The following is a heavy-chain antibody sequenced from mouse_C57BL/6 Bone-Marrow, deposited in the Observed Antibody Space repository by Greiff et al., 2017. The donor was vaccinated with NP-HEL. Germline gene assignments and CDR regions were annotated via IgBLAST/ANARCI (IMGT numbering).Heavy chain of an antibody. Sequence: LVEPGASVKISCKASGYSFTGYYMHWVKQSHGNILDWIGYIYPYNGVSSYNQKFKGKATLTVDKSSSTAYMELRSLTSEDSAVYYCAKSYYDYDAWFAYWGQGTLVTVSA. CDR1: GYSFTGYY. CDR3: AKSYYDYDAWFAY. CDR2: IYPYNGVS. D-gene: IGHD2-4*01. J-gene: IGHJ3*01. V-gene: IGHV1-31*01.